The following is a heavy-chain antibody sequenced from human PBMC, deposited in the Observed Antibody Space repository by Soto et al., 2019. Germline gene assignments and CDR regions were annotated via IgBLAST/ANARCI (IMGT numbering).Heavy chain of an antibody. CDR3: ASEMVAATRPFDY. CDR1: GGSISSSSYY. J-gene: IGHJ4*02. V-gene: IGHV4-39*01. Sequence: SETLSLTCTVTGGSISSSSYYWGWIRQPPGKGLEWIGSIYYSGSTYYNPSLKSRVTISVDTSKNQFSLKLSSVTAADTAVYYCASEMVAATRPFDYWGQGTLVTVSS. D-gene: IGHD2-15*01. CDR2: IYYSGST.